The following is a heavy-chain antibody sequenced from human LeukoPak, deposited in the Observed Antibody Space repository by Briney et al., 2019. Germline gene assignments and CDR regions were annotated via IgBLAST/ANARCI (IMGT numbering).Heavy chain of an antibody. J-gene: IGHJ6*03. Sequence: GGSLRLSCAASGFTFSSYSMNWVRQAPGKGLEWVSSISSSSSYIYYADSVKGRFTISRDNAKNSLYLQMNSLRAEDTAAYYCARDMGNCSGGSCYLYYYYYYMDVWGKGTTVTVSS. CDR2: ISSSSSYI. CDR3: ARDMGNCSGGSCYLYYYYYYMDV. D-gene: IGHD2-15*01. V-gene: IGHV3-21*01. CDR1: GFTFSSYS.